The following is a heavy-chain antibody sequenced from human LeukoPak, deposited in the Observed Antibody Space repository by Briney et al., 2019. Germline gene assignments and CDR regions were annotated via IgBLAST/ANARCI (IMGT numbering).Heavy chain of an antibody. D-gene: IGHD2-21*01. CDR1: GVSVSSGSYY. CDR3: ARTVIRNYNWFDP. V-gene: IGHV4-61*03. CDR2: VYYSGST. J-gene: IGHJ5*02. Sequence: PSETLSLTCTVSGVSVSSGSYYWSWIRQPPGKGLEWIGHVYYSGSTSYNPSLKGRVTISVDTSKNHFSLELHSVTAADTAVYYCARTVIRNYNWFDPWGQGTLVTVSS.